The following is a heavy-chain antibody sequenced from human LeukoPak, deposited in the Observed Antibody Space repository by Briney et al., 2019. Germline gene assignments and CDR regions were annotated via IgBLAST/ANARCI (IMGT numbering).Heavy chain of an antibody. Sequence: GASVKVSCKVSGYTLTELSMHWVRQAPGKGLEWMGGFDPEDGETIYAQKFQGRVTMTTDTSTSTAYMELRSLRSDDTAVYYCARERFWSGYYSPWGELDPWGQGTLVTVSS. D-gene: IGHD3-3*01. CDR3: ARERFWSGYYSPWGELDP. CDR1: GYTLTELS. V-gene: IGHV1-24*01. CDR2: FDPEDGET. J-gene: IGHJ5*02.